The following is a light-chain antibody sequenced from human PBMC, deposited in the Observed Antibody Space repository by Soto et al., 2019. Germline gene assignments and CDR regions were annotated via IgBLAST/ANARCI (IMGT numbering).Light chain of an antibody. J-gene: IGKJ1*01. V-gene: IGKV1-39*01. Sequence: DIQMTQSPSSLSASVGDRVTITCRASQTINNYLNWYQQKPGRAPKLLISTASSLQSGVPSRFSGSGSGTDFTLTINSLQPEDFATYYCQQSYGALTWTFGQGTKVDI. CDR3: QQSYGALTWT. CDR1: QTINNY. CDR2: TAS.